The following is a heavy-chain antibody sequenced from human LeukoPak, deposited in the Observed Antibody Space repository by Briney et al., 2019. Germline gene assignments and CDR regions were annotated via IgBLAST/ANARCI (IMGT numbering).Heavy chain of an antibody. V-gene: IGHV3-48*01. CDR1: GFTFSSYS. Sequence: GGSLRLSCAASGFTFSSYSMNWVRQAPGKGLEWVSYISSSISTKYYADSVKGRFTISRDNAKNSLYLQMNSLRAEDTAVYYCARREVGATLGDWGQGTLVTVSS. J-gene: IGHJ4*02. CDR3: ARREVGATLGD. CDR2: ISSSISTK. D-gene: IGHD1-26*01.